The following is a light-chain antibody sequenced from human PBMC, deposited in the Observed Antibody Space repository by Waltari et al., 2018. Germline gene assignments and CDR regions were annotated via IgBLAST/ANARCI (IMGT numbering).Light chain of an antibody. CDR1: QSVSNSY. Sequence: EIVLTQSPGTLSLSPGDRATLSCRASQSVSNSYLAWYQQKPGQAPRLLIYEASRRAIGSPDRFIGSGSGTDFTLAISRLEPEDFAVYYCQQYVSSPWTFGQGTKVEIK. J-gene: IGKJ1*01. V-gene: IGKV3-20*01. CDR3: QQYVSSPWT. CDR2: EAS.